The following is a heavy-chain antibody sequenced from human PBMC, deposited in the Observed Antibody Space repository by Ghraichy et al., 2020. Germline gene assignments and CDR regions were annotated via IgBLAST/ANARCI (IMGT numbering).Heavy chain of an antibody. V-gene: IGHV4-59*01. Sequence: SETLSLTCTVSGDSISSYYWSWIWLPPGKGLEWIGYIYYSGSTHYNPSLKSRVTISLDTSKNQFSLKLSSVTAADTAVYYCARRGNYYDSSGPYFDSWGQGTLVTVSS. CDR3: ARRGNYYDSSGPYFDS. CDR2: IYYSGST. CDR1: GDSISSYY. J-gene: IGHJ4*02. D-gene: IGHD3-22*01.